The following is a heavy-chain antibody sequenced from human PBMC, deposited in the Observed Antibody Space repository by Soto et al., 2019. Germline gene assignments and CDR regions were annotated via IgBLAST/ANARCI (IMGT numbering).Heavy chain of an antibody. CDR1: GYSISSGYY. V-gene: IGHV4-38-2*01. J-gene: IGHJ3*02. CDR2: IYNSGST. D-gene: IGHD5-12*01. Sequence: SETLSLTCAVSGYSISSGYYWGWIRQPPGGGLEWLGSIYNSGSTYQNPTLTSRASISVDTSKNQFSLRLSSVTAADTAVYFCAMDRDGYNYAFDMWGQGTMVTVSS. CDR3: AMDRDGYNYAFDM.